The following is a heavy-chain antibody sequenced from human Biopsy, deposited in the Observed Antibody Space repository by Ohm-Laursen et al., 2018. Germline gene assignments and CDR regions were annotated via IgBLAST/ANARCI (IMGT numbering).Heavy chain of an antibody. V-gene: IGHV4-39*01. J-gene: IGHJ5*02. CDR2: IYNSETT. Sequence: GTLSLTWSVSGDSISASTTSYWAWLRQPPGKGLEWIGSIYNSETTFYNPSLKSRVAISVDTSTNQFSLKVSSVTAADTALYYCARHPTGFWFDPWGHGTLVTVSS. CDR1: GDSISASTTSY. CDR3: ARHPTGFWFDP.